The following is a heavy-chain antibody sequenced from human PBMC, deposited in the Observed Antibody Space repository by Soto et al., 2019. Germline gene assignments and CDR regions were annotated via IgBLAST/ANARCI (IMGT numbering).Heavy chain of an antibody. J-gene: IGHJ5*02. V-gene: IGHV4-34*01. CDR1: GGSVNGYY. Sequence: SETLSLTCAVYGGSVNGYYWNWIRQPPGKGLEWIGEINHTGGTHYNPSLKSRVTRSVDKSKNQFSLKLSSVTAADTAVYYCARDRLLYCGGDCSGAWFDPWGQGTLVTVSS. CDR2: INHTGGT. D-gene: IGHD2-21*02. CDR3: ARDRLLYCGGDCSGAWFDP.